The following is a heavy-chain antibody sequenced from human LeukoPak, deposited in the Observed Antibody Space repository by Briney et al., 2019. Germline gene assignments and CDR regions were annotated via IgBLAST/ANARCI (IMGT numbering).Heavy chain of an antibody. Sequence: SETLSLTCTVSGGSISVYYWSWVRQPPGKGLEWIGYISHSGSINYNPSLQSRVTISIDTSNNQFSLNVRSATAADTAVYYCARSRDAYLLDYWGQGTLVTVPS. CDR3: ARSRDAYLLDY. D-gene: IGHD5-24*01. V-gene: IGHV4-59*01. CDR2: ISHSGSI. J-gene: IGHJ4*02. CDR1: GGSISVYY.